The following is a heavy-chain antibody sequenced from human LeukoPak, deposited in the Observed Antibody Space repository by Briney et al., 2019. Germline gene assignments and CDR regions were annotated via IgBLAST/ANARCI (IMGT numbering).Heavy chain of an antibody. Sequence: GSLRLSCAASGFTFSTSIMHWVRQAPGKGLEWVAVISYDGNNKYYADSVKGRFTISRDNSKSTLYVQMNSLRAEDTAVYYCAKEVTAAGGNFEYWDQGTLVTVSS. J-gene: IGHJ4*02. V-gene: IGHV3-30*18. CDR3: AKEVTAAGGNFEY. CDR2: ISYDGNNK. D-gene: IGHD6-13*01. CDR1: GFTFSTSI.